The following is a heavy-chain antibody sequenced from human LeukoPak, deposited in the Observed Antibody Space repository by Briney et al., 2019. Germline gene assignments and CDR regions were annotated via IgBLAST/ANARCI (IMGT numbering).Heavy chain of an antibody. CDR1: GHTFTTYY. J-gene: IGHJ5*02. CDR3: AKEPPNTGWFDP. V-gene: IGHV1-46*01. Sequence: ASVKVSCKASGHTFTTYYVHLVRQAPGQGLEWMGVINPSGEGTNYPQRFQGRVTLTRHTSTSTVYMELTSLRSEDTAMYYCAKEPPNTGWFDPWGQGTLVTVSS. CDR2: INPSGEGT. D-gene: IGHD1-14*01.